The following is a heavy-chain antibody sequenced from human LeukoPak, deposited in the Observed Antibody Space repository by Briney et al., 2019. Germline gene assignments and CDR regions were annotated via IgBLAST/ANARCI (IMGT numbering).Heavy chain of an antibody. Sequence: ASVKVSCKASGGTFSSYAISWVRQAPGQGLEWTGGIIPIFGTANYAQKFQGRVTMTRDTSTSTVYMELSSLRSEDTAVYYCARTAGRTFDYWGQGTLVTVSS. CDR3: ARTAGRTFDY. J-gene: IGHJ4*02. CDR2: IIPIFGTA. CDR1: GGTFSSYA. V-gene: IGHV1-69*05. D-gene: IGHD6-6*01.